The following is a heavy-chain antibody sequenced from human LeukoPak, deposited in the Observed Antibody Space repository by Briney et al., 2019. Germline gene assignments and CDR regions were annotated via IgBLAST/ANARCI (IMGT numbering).Heavy chain of an antibody. D-gene: IGHD1-20*01. J-gene: IGHJ6*02. V-gene: IGHV4-61*02. CDR1: GGSISSGRYY. CDR2: IYTSGST. CDR3: ARDGHNWNDDGMDV. Sequence: SQTLSLTCTVSGGSISSGRYYWSWLRQPAGMGLEWIVRIYTSGSTNYNPSLKSRVTISVDTSKNQFSLKLSSVTAADTAVYYCARDGHNWNDDGMDVWGQGTTVTVSS.